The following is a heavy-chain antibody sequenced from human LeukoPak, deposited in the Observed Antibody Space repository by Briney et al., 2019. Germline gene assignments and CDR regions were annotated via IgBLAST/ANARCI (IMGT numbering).Heavy chain of an antibody. Sequence: SETLSLTCTVSGGSISSGGYYWSWIRQHPGKGLEWIGYIYYSGSTYYNPSLKSRVTISVGTSKNQFSLKLSSVTAADTAVYYCATSPPNYDFWSGYFSGAYYYYGMDVWGQGTTVTVSS. V-gene: IGHV4-31*03. CDR2: IYYSGST. CDR1: GGSISSGGYY. D-gene: IGHD3-3*01. J-gene: IGHJ6*02. CDR3: ATSPPNYDFWSGYFSGAYYYYGMDV.